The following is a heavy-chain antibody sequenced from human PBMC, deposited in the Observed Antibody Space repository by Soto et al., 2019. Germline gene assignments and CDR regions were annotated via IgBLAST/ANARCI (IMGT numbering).Heavy chain of an antibody. V-gene: IGHV3-33*01. D-gene: IGHD1-26*01. CDR3: ARARTVGANYYDYYGLDV. CDR1: GLSLSTYG. Sequence: QVRLVEAGGGVVQPGTSLRHSCTASGLSLSTYGMHWVRQAPGKGLEGVAVIWFDGSNKQYADSVKGRFTISRDNSKNTVSLQLNSLRAVDSAVYYCARARTVGANYYDYYGLDVWGQGSTVIVSS. CDR2: IWFDGSNK. J-gene: IGHJ6*02.